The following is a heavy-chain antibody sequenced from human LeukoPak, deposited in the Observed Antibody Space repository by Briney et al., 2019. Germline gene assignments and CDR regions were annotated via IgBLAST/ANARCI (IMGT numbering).Heavy chain of an antibody. CDR2: IDPSGSGT. V-gene: IGHV3-74*01. Sequence: GSLRLSCAASGFTFRKYWLHWVRQTPGKGLMWVSRIDPSGSGTNYADSVKGRFTISRDNSKNTLYLQMNSLRPEDTAVYYCTKDQRVAASGTGGWFDPWGQGTLVTVSS. CDR3: TKDQRVAASGTGGWFDP. CDR1: GFTFRKYW. J-gene: IGHJ5*02. D-gene: IGHD6-13*01.